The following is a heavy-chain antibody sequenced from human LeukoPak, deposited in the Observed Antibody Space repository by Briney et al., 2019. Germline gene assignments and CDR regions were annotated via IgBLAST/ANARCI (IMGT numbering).Heavy chain of an antibody. CDR2: IFYSGIT. V-gene: IGHV4-39*01. CDR3: ARHPYYYDSSGYYGVSP. J-gene: IGHJ5*02. Sequence: SETLSLACTVSGDSISSSSYYWGWIRQPPGGGLEWIGSIFYSGITSYYPSLKSRVTITVDTSKNQFSLKLSSVTAADTAVYYCARHPYYYDSSGYYGVSPWGQGTLVTVSS. CDR1: GDSISSSSYY. D-gene: IGHD3-22*01.